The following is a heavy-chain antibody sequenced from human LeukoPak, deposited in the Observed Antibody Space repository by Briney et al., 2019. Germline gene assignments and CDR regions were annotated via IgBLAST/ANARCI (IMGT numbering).Heavy chain of an antibody. CDR3: ARQGQTSSMQLWTLYYFDY. J-gene: IGHJ4*02. Sequence: SETLSLTCAVYGGSFRGSYWSWNRQPPGKGLEWIGEINHSGSTNYNPSLKRRVTISVDTSKNQFSLKLSSVTAADTAVYYCARQGQTSSMQLWTLYYFDYWGQGTLVTVSS. D-gene: IGHD5-18*01. CDR2: INHSGST. CDR1: GGSFRGSY. V-gene: IGHV4-34*01.